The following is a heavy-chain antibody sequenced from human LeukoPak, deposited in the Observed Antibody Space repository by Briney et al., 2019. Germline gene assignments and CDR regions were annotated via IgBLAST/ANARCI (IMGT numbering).Heavy chain of an antibody. Sequence: GGSVRLSCAASGVTFSSDGMHWVRQAPGKGLEWVEVIWYDGSNKYYADSGKGRFTISRDNSKNTLYLQMNSLRAEDTAVYYCARGVTRYCSSTSCYYFDYWGQGTLVTVSS. D-gene: IGHD2-2*01. CDR3: ARGVTRYCSSTSCYYFDY. CDR2: IWYDGSNK. CDR1: GVTFSSDG. J-gene: IGHJ4*02. V-gene: IGHV3-33*01.